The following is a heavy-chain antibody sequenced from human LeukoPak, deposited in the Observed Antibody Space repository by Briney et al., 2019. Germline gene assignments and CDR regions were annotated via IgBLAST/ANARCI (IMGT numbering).Heavy chain of an antibody. J-gene: IGHJ1*01. Sequence: GGSLRLSCAASGFTFSSYSMNWVRQAPGKGLEWVSYISSSSSTIYYADSVKGRFTISRDNAKNSLYLQMNSLRAEDTAVYYCAREYDSSSFQHWGQGTLVTVSS. CDR3: AREYDSSSFQH. V-gene: IGHV3-48*01. CDR2: ISSSSSTI. D-gene: IGHD3-22*01. CDR1: GFTFSSYS.